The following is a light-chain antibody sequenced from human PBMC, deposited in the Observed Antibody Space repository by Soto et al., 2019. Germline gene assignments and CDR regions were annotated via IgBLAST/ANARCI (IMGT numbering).Light chain of an antibody. J-gene: IGKJ2*01. CDR2: GAS. Sequence: EIVMTQSPATLSVSPGERATLSCRASQSVSSNLDWYQQKPGQAPRLLLYGASTRATGIPARFSGSGSGTELTLTISSLQSEEFAVYYCQQYNKWPYTFGQGTKLEIK. CDR1: QSVSSN. CDR3: QQYNKWPYT. V-gene: IGKV3-15*01.